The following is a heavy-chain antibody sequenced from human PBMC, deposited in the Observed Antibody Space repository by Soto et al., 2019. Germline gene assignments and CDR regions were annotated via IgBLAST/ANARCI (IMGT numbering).Heavy chain of an antibody. D-gene: IGHD6-19*01. V-gene: IGHV2-5*02. CDR3: AHGSGWLSDY. CDR1: GFSLSSPAVG. J-gene: IGHJ4*02. CDR2: IYWDDDK. Sequence: QITLKESGPTLVKPTQTLTLTCTFSGFSLSSPAVGVNWIRQPPGKALEWLALIYWDDDKQYSPSLRSRLTITKDTSTNQVVLTMTNVDPVATATYYCAHGSGWLSDYWGQGTLVTVSS.